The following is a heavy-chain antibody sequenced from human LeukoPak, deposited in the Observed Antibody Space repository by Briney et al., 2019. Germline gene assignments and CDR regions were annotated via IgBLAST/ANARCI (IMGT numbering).Heavy chain of an antibody. J-gene: IGHJ4*02. D-gene: IGHD3-16*01. CDR2: VRYDGSEK. Sequence: GGSLRLFCAASGVTFSTSGMHWVRQAPGRGLEWVSFVRYDGSEKYHAGSVKGRFTITRDNSKNTLYLQMNSLRGEDTAVYYCAKDGGTWDFDYWGQGTLVTVSS. V-gene: IGHV3-30*02. CDR1: GVTFSTSG. CDR3: AKDGGTWDFDY.